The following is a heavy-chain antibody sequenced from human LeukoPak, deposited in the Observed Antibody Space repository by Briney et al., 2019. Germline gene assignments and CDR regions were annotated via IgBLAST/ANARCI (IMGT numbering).Heavy chain of an antibody. CDR1: GGTFSSYA. CDR3: ARDQAAAPSYYYGMDV. D-gene: IGHD2-15*01. Sequence: ASVKVSCKASGGTFSSYAISWVRQAPGQGLEWMGIINPSGGSTSYAQKFQGRVTMTRDTSTSTVYMELSSLRSEDTAVYYCARDQAAAPSYYYGMDVWGQGTTVTVSS. J-gene: IGHJ6*02. CDR2: INPSGGST. V-gene: IGHV1-46*01.